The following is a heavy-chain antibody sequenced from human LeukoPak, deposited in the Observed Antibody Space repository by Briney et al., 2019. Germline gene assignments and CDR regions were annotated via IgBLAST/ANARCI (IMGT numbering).Heavy chain of an antibody. J-gene: IGHJ5*02. V-gene: IGHV4-39*01. Sequence: SETLSLTCTVSGGSINSSSYYWGWIRQPPGKGLEWIGSIYYSGSTYYNPSLKSRVTISVDTSKNQFSLKLSSVTAADTAVYYCASDFGVVFNWFDPWGQGTLVTVSS. CDR2: IYYSGST. CDR1: GGSINSSSYY. CDR3: ASDFGVVFNWFDP. D-gene: IGHD3-3*01.